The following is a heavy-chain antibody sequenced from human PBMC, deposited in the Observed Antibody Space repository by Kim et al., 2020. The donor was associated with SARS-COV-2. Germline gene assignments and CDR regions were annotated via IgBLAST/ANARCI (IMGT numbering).Heavy chain of an antibody. J-gene: IGHJ4*02. D-gene: IGHD3-22*01. V-gene: IGHV3-30*02. CDR3: AKKGGHYYDSSGYYFDY. Sequence: VKCRFTISRDNSKNTLYLQMNSLRAEDTALYYCAKKGGHYYDSSGYYFDYWCQGTLVTVSS.